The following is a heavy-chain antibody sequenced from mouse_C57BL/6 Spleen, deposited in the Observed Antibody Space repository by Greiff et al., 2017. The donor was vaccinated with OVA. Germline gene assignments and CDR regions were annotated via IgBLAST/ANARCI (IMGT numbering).Heavy chain of an antibody. Sequence: EVQLQQSGPELVKPGASVKISCKASGYTFTDYYMNWVKQSNGKSLEWIGDINPNNGGTSYNQKFKGKATLTVDKSSSTAYMELRSLTSEDSAVYYCARFYDGYFDYWGQGTTLTVSS. J-gene: IGHJ2*01. CDR3: ARFYDGYFDY. D-gene: IGHD2-3*01. CDR2: INPNNGGT. CDR1: GYTFTDYY. V-gene: IGHV1-26*01.